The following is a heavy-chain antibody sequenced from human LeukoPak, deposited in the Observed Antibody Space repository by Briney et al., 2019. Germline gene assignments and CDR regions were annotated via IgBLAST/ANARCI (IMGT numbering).Heavy chain of an antibody. CDR1: GGSISSGSYY. Sequence: SETLSLTCTVSGGSISSGSYYWSWIRQPAGKGLEWIGRIYNSGNTNYNPSLKSRVTISVDTSKNQFSLKLSSVTAADTAVYYCAGDHYYYDSTGYYYLDYWGQGTLVTVSS. D-gene: IGHD3-22*01. CDR2: IYNSGNT. J-gene: IGHJ4*02. V-gene: IGHV4-61*02. CDR3: AGDHYYYDSTGYYYLDY.